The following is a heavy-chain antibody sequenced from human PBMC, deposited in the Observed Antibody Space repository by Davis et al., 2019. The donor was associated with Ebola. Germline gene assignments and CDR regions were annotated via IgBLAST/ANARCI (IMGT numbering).Heavy chain of an antibody. CDR1: GGSISSGDYY. CDR3: ARSLNIEYFDY. CDR2: IYYSGST. V-gene: IGHV4-39*07. J-gene: IGHJ4*02. Sequence: SETLSLTCNVSGGSISSGDYYWSWIRQPPGKGLEWIGSIYYSGSTNYNPSLKSRVTISVDTSKNQFSLKLSSVTAADTALYYCARSLNIEYFDYWGQGNLVTVSS. D-gene: IGHD2/OR15-2a*01.